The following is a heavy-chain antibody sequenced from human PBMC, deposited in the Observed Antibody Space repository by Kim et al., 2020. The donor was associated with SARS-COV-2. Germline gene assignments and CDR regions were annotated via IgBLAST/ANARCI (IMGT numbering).Heavy chain of an antibody. J-gene: IGHJ4*02. CDR2: ISYSGNS. CDR3: ARGQPLDY. D-gene: IGHD2-2*01. Sequence: SETLSRTCSVSGGSIRSGGKFWTWIRQHPAKGLEWIGYISYSGNSHYSSSLRSRVSISLQTSENQFSLELTSVTAADTAVYYCARGQPLDYWGQGILVTV. V-gene: IGHV4-31*03. CDR1: GGSIRSGGKF.